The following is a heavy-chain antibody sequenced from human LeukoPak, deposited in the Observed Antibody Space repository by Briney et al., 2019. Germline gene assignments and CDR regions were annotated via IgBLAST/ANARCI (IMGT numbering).Heavy chain of an antibody. CDR1: GYSFTSYC. CDR3: GMSGDRVPLQDDVFDV. D-gene: IGHD1-26*01. J-gene: IGHJ3*01. CDR2: IYPGDSGP. Sequence: GESLKISRKVSGYSFTSYCIGWVRQMPGKGLEWMGIIYPGDSGPTYSPSFQGQVTISVDKSINTAYLQWSGLQASDTAMYYCGMSGDRVPLQDDVFDVWGQGTMVTVST. V-gene: IGHV5-51*01.